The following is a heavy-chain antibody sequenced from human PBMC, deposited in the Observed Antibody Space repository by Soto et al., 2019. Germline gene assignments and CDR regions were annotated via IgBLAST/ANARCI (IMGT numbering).Heavy chain of an antibody. CDR2: IYSGGST. CDR1: GFTVSTKY. Sequence: PGGSLRLSCAASGFTVSTKYMSWVRQAPGKGLEWVSVIYSGGSTFYADSVRGRFTISRDNSKSTVNLQMNSLRAADTAVYYCAANLEDDFWSGYDAFDSWGQGTMVTVSS. V-gene: IGHV3-66*01. J-gene: IGHJ3*02. CDR3: AANLEDDFWSGYDAFDS. D-gene: IGHD3-3*01.